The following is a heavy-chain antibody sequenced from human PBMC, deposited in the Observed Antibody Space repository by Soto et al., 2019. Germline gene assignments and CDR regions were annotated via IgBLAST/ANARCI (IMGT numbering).Heavy chain of an antibody. V-gene: IGHV4-4*07. CDR3: AREAAETVGDGYWCDP. Sequence: QVQLQESGPRLVKPSDTLSLTCTVSGDSFSGYYWSWIRQPAGKGLEWIGRVYTSGNTDYNPSLTSRVTVSVDASQNQFPLKLRFVTVADTAVYYWAREAAETVGDGYWCDPWGQGTLVTVSS. CDR2: VYTSGNT. CDR1: GDSFSGYY. D-gene: IGHD6-13*01. J-gene: IGHJ5*02.